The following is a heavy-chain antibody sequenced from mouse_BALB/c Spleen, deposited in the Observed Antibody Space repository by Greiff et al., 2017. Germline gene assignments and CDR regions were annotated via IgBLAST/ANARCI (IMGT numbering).Heavy chain of an antibody. D-gene: IGHD3-3*01. V-gene: IGHV7-3*02. J-gene: IGHJ3*01. CDR2: IRNKANGYTT. Sequence: EVHLVESGGGLVQPGGSLRLSCATSGFTFTDYYMSWVRQPPGKALEWLGFIRNKANGYTTEYSASVKGRFTISRDNSQSILYLQMNTLRAEDSATYYCAREGGDGGFAYWGQGTLVTVSA. CDR1: GFTFTDYY. CDR3: AREGGDGGFAY.